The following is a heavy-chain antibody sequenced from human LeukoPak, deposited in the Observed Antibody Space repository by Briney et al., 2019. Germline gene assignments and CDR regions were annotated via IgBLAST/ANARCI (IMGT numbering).Heavy chain of an antibody. CDR2: IYTSGST. D-gene: IGHD4-17*01. V-gene: IGHV4-61*02. CDR1: GGSISSGSYY. J-gene: IGHJ3*02. CDR3: ARSGLEITVTNAFDI. Sequence: PSETLSLTCTVSGGSISSGSYYWSWIRQPAGKGLEWIGRIYTSGSTNYNPSLKSRVTISVDTSKNQFSLKLSSVTAADTAVYYCARSGLEITVTNAFDIWGQGTMVTVSS.